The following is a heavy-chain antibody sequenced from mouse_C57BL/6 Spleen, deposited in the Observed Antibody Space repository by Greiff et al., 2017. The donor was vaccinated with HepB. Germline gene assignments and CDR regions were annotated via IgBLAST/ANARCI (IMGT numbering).Heavy chain of an antibody. CDR2: ISYDGSN. J-gene: IGHJ4*01. CDR1: GYSITSGYY. CDR3: ARGDYYGSRSYAMDY. D-gene: IGHD1-1*01. Sequence: EVQLQQSGPGLVKPSQSLSLTCSVTGYSITSGYYWNWIRQFPGNKLEWMGYISYDGSNNYNPSLKNRISITRDTSKNQFFLKLNSVTTEDTATYYCARGDYYGSRSYAMDYWGQGTSVTVSS. V-gene: IGHV3-6*01.